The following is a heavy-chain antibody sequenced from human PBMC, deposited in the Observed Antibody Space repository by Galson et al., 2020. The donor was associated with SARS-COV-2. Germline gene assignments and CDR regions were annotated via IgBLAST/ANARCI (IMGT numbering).Heavy chain of an antibody. CDR3: ARDPKAYYYLGV. CDR1: GFTFSSYA. Sequence: GGSLRLSCAASGFTFSSYAMHWVRQAPGKGLEWVAVISYDGSNKYYADSVKGRFTISRDNSKNTLYLQMNSLRAEDTAVYYCARDPKAYYYLGVWGKGTTVTVSS. CDR2: ISYDGSNK. V-gene: IGHV3-30*04. J-gene: IGHJ6*03.